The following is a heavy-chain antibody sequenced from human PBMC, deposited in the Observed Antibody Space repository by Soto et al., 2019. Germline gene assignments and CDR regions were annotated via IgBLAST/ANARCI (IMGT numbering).Heavy chain of an antibody. CDR3: VSQRTSVLTQAYFDY. J-gene: IGHJ4*02. CDR2: VYYGGRS. V-gene: IGHV4-39*01. D-gene: IGHD2-8*01. Sequence: PSETLSLTCTDSGGSVSNSNYYWGWIRQSPGKGLEWIGSVYYGGRSYSKSSVKSRVTISVDTSKNQFSLNLNSVTASDTAVYYCVSQRTSVLTQAYFDYWGPGALVTVYS. CDR1: GGSVSNSNYY.